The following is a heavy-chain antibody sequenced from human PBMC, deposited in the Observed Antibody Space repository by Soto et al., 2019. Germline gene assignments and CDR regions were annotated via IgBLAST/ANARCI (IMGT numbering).Heavy chain of an antibody. CDR2: IYYSGST. J-gene: IGHJ6*02. D-gene: IGHD6-19*01. Sequence: SETLCLTCTVSGGSVSSGSYYWSWIRQPPGKGLEWIGYIYYSGSTNYNPSLKSRVTISVDTSKNQFSLKLSSVTAADTAVYYCVGSSGLRYYYGMDVWGQGTTVTVSS. CDR3: VGSSGLRYYYGMDV. CDR1: GGSVSSGSYY. V-gene: IGHV4-61*01.